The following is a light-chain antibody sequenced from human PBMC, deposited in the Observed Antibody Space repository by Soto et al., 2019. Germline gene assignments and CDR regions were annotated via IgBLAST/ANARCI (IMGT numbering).Light chain of an antibody. J-gene: IGLJ2*01. CDR2: FDS. V-gene: IGLV3-21*04. CDR1: SIGSQS. CDR3: QVWDKSSDHVV. Sequence: SYELTQSVSVSVAPGKTARITCGGDSIGSQSVNWYQQKPGQAPVLVIYFDSDRPSGIPERISGSNSGNTATLTISRVEAGDEADYYCQVWDKSSDHVVFGGGTKLTVL.